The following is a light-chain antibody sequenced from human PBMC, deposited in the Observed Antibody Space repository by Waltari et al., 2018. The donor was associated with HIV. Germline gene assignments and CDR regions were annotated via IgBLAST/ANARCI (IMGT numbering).Light chain of an antibody. V-gene: IGKV1-33*01. CDR3: QQYDNLLSIT. J-gene: IGKJ5*01. CDR1: QDISNY. CDR2: DAS. Sequence: DIQMTQSPSSLSASVGDRVTITCQASQDISNYLNWYQQKPGKVPKLLIYDASNLETGVPSRFSGSGSGTDFTFTISSLQPEDIATYYCQQYDNLLSITFGQGTRLEIK.